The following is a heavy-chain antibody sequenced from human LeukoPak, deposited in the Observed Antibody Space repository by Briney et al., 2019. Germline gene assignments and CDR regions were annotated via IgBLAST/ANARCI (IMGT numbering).Heavy chain of an antibody. CDR1: GFTFSSYG. CDR3: AKVRVDAYVSPNDY. Sequence: GRSLRLSCAASGFTFSSYGMHWVRQAPGMGLEWVAIISYDGRNKYYAHSVKGRLTISRDNSGNTLYLQMNSLRAEDTALYYCAKVRVDAYVSPNDYWGQGTLVTVSS. D-gene: IGHD3-16*01. CDR2: ISYDGRNK. J-gene: IGHJ4*02. V-gene: IGHV3-30*18.